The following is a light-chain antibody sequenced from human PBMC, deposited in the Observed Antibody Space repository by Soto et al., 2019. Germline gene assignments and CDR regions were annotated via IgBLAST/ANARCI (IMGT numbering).Light chain of an antibody. CDR2: LGS. Sequence: DIVMTQSPLSLPVTPGEPASISCRSSQSLLHSNGYNYLDWYLQKPGQSPQLLIYLGSNRASGVPGRFSGSGSGTDFTLKISRVEAEDVGVYYCMQALQTGWTFGQGTKVEIK. CDR3: MQALQTGWT. CDR1: QSLLHSNGYNY. J-gene: IGKJ1*01. V-gene: IGKV2-28*01.